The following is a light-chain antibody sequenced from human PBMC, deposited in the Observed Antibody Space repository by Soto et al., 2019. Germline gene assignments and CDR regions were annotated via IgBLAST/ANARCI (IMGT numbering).Light chain of an antibody. CDR2: EVS. V-gene: IGLV2-8*01. CDR3: SSYAGTNNYV. J-gene: IGLJ1*01. CDR1: SSDVGAYHY. Sequence: LTQPPSASGSPGQAVTISCTGTSSDVGAYHYVSWYQQHPGKAPTLIIYEVSQRPSGVPDRFSGSKSGNTASLTVSGLQADDEADYYCSSYAGTNNYVFGTGTKVTVL.